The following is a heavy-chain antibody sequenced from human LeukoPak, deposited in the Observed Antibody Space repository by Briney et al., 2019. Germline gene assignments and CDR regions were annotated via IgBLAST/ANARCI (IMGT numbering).Heavy chain of an antibody. V-gene: IGHV1-8*03. CDR3: ARGPPTAQYFQH. Sequence: ASVKVSCKASGYTFTTYDMSWVRQATGQGLEWMGWINPNSGNTGYALKFQGRVTITRDTSISTVYMELSSLRSEDTAVYYCARGPPTAQYFQHWGQGTLVTVSS. D-gene: IGHD1-1*01. J-gene: IGHJ1*01. CDR1: GYTFTTYD. CDR2: INPNSGNT.